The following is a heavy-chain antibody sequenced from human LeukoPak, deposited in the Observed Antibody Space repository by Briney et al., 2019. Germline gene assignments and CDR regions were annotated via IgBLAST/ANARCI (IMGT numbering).Heavy chain of an antibody. J-gene: IGHJ4*02. Sequence: GGSLRLSCAASGFTFSSYAMHWVRQAPGKGLEWVAVISYDGSNKYYADSVKGRFTISRDNSKNTLYLQINSLRAEDTAVYYCASGRRGYYYDSSGYSPFDYWGQGTLVTVSS. V-gene: IGHV3-30*01. CDR2: ISYDGSNK. D-gene: IGHD3-22*01. CDR3: ASGRRGYYYDSSGYSPFDY. CDR1: GFTFSSYA.